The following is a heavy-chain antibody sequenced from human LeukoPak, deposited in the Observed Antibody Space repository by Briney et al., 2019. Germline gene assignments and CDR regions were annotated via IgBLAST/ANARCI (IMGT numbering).Heavy chain of an antibody. CDR1: GFTFSSYI. Sequence: GGSLRLSCAASGFTFSSYIMNWVRQAPGKGLEWVSSISTSSSYIYYADSVKGRFTISRDNAKNSLYLQMNTLRAEDTAVYYCARDRVSYYYHGMDVWGQGTTVTVSS. D-gene: IGHD6-13*01. J-gene: IGHJ6*02. CDR3: ARDRVSYYYHGMDV. CDR2: ISTSSSYI. V-gene: IGHV3-21*01.